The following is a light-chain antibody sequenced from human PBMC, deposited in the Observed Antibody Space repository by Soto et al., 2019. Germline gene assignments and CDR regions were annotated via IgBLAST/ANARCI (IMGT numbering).Light chain of an antibody. V-gene: IGKV1-5*01. CDR3: QHRSNWPIT. CDR2: DAS. CDR1: QSIGTW. Sequence: DTQMNQSPSTLSASLGDRVTITCVASQSIGTWLAWYQQKPGKAPKLLIFDASTLESGVPSRFSGSGSGTDFTLTISSLEPEDFAVYYCQHRSNWPITFGQGTRLEIK. J-gene: IGKJ5*01.